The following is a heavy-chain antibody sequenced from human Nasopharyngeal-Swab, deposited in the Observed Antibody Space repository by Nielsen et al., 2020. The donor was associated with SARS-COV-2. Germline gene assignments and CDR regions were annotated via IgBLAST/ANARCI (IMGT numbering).Heavy chain of an antibody. D-gene: IGHD3-9*01. Sequence: APLKVSCKASGYTFTSYAMHWVRQAPGQRLEWMGWINAGNGNTKYSQKFQGRVTITRDTSASTAYMELSSLRSEDTAVYYCARDRNVLRYFDWLGWFDPWGQGTLVTVSS. J-gene: IGHJ5*02. CDR3: ARDRNVLRYFDWLGWFDP. CDR2: INAGNGNT. CDR1: GYTFTSYA. V-gene: IGHV1-3*01.